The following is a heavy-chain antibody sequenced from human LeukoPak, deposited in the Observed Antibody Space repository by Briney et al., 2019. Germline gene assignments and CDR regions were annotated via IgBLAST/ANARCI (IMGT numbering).Heavy chain of an antibody. D-gene: IGHD3-22*01. CDR1: GFTFSSYS. V-gene: IGHV3-21*01. CDR3: ARESQYYDSSGYYHYYYYGMDV. Sequence: GGSLRLSCAASGFTFSSYSMNWVRQAPGKGLEWVSSISSSSSYIYYADSVKGRFTISRDNAKNSLYLQMNSLRAEDTAVYYCARESQYYDSSGYYHYYYYGMDVWGQGTTVTVSS. J-gene: IGHJ6*02. CDR2: ISSSSSYI.